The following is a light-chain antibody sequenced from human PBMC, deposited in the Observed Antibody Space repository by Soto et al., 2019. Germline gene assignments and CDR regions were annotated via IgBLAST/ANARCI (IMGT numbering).Light chain of an antibody. CDR1: RSDVGGYNY. Sequence: QSALTQPASASGSPGQSVTISCTGTRSDVGGYNYVSWYQQHPGKAPILIIYEVSKRPSGVPDRFSGSKSGNTASLTVSGLQAEDEADYYGSSYAGISTVFGGGTKLTVL. CDR2: EVS. V-gene: IGLV2-8*01. J-gene: IGLJ2*01. CDR3: SSYAGISTV.